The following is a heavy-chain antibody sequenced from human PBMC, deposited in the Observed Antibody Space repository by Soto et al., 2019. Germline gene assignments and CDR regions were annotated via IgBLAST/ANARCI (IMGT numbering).Heavy chain of an antibody. CDR1: GFTFSNAW. CDR3: HTEWGLEY. Sequence: EVQLVESGGGLVKPGESLRLSCVASGFTFSNAWMSWVRQAPGKGPEWVGRIKNNTDGGTADYAAPVKGRFTISREDSKDTLYLQLDSLKTDSSAIYYCHTEWGLEYWGRGTLVTVSS. V-gene: IGHV3-15*01. D-gene: IGHD3-16*01. CDR2: IKNNTDGGTA. J-gene: IGHJ4*02.